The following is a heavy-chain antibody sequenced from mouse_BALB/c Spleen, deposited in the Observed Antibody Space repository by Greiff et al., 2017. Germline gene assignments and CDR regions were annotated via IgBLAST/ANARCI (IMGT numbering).Heavy chain of an antibody. CDR3: ARGDYGSSFDY. CDR1: GYFFTSYW. D-gene: IGHD1-1*01. CDR2: IHPSDSET. Sequence: QVQPQQPGAELGRTGASVELSCQASGYFFTSYWLNWVKQRPGQDLKWIGRIHPSDSETRLKQKFKDKATLTVDKSTSPADMQLSSPTSEDSAVYYCARGDYGSSFDYWGQGTTLTVSS. V-gene: IGHV1-74*01. J-gene: IGHJ2*01.